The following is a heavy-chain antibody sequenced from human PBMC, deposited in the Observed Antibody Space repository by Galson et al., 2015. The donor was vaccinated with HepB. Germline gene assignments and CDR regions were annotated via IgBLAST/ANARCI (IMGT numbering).Heavy chain of an antibody. J-gene: IGHJ6*02. CDR2: ISYDGSNK. CDR1: GFTFSSYG. V-gene: IGHV3-30*18. Sequence: SLRLSCAASGFTFSSYGMHWVRQAPGKGLEWVAVISYDGSNKYYADSVKGRFTISRDNYKNTLYLQMNSLRAEDTAVYYCANSWRGPSYGPLWEYYYGMDVWGQGTTVTVSS. CDR3: ANSWRGPSYGPLWEYYYGMDV. D-gene: IGHD5-18*01.